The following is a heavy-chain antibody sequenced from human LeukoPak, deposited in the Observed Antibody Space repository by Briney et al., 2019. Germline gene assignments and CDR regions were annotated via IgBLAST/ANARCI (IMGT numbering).Heavy chain of an antibody. V-gene: IGHV3-74*01. CDR2: INSDGSST. J-gene: IGHJ4*02. CDR1: GFTFSSYW. D-gene: IGHD3-9*01. CDR3: ARTPIPKLRYFDY. Sequence: PGRSLRLSCAASGFTFSSYWMHWVRQAPGKGLVWVSRINSDGSSTSYADSVKGRFTISRDNAKNTLYLQMNSLRAEDTAVYYCARTPIPKLRYFDYWGQGTLVTVPS.